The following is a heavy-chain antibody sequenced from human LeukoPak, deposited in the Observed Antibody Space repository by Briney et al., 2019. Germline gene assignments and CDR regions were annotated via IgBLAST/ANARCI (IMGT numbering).Heavy chain of an antibody. CDR3: ARGYGGYDWVFES. CDR2: IYYSGNT. J-gene: IGHJ4*02. V-gene: IGHV4-59*11. Sequence: PSETLSLTCTVSGGSISSHYWSWIRQPPGKGLEWIGYIYYSGNTNYKPSLMSRVALSVDTSKNQFSLKLSSVTAADTAFYYCARGYGGYDWVFESWGQGTLVTVSS. CDR1: GGSISSHY. D-gene: IGHD5-12*01.